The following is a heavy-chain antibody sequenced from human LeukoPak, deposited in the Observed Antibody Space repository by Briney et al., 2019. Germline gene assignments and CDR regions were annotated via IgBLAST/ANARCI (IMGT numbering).Heavy chain of an antibody. CDR3: AKVSRSKGMTTVTRDY. V-gene: IGHV3-23*01. CDR2: ISGSGGST. J-gene: IGHJ4*02. Sequence: GGSLRLSCAASGFTFSSYAMSWVRQAPGKGLEWVSAISGSGGSTYYAGSVKGRFTISRDNSKNTLYLQMNSLRAEDTAVYYCAKVSRSKGMTTVTRDYWGQGTLVTASS. CDR1: GFTFSSYA. D-gene: IGHD4-17*01.